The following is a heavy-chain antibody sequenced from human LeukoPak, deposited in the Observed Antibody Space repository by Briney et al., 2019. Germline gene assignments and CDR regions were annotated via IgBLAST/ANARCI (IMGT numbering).Heavy chain of an antibody. J-gene: IGHJ4*02. D-gene: IGHD1-14*01. CDR2: IKHDGSEKQDGSEK. CDR3: ARVVGNRYFDY. V-gene: IGHV3-7*01. Sequence: GGSLRLSCAASGFTFSSYAMSWVRQAPGKGLEWVANIKHDGSEKQDGSEKNYVDSVKGRFTISRDNARNSLYLQMNSLRAEDTAVYYCARVVGNRYFDYWGQGTLVTVSS. CDR1: GFTFSSYA.